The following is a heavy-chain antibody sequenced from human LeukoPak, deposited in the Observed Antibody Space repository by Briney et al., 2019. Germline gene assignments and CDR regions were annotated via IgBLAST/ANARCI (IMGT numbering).Heavy chain of an antibody. CDR1: GFIFGDYA. V-gene: IGHV3-23*01. J-gene: IGHJ4*02. CDR2: ISGSGGST. Sequence: PPGGSLRLSCTASGFIFGDYAMNWVRQSPGRGLEWVSAISGSGGSTYYADSVKGRFTISRDNSKNTLYLQMNSLRAEDTAVYYCAKDLAGSGSYSFDYWGQGTLVTVSS. D-gene: IGHD1-26*01. CDR3: AKDLAGSGSYSFDY.